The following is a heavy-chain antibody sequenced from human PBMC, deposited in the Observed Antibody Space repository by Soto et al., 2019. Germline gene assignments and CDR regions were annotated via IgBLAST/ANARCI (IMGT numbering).Heavy chain of an antibody. D-gene: IGHD3-9*01. V-gene: IGHV3-33*01. CDR1: GFTFSSYG. CDR3: ARDSTYYDILTGYQWNWFDP. J-gene: IGHJ5*02. CDR2: IWYDGSNK. Sequence: PGGSLRLSCAASGFTFSSYGMHWVRQAPGKGLEWVAVIWYDGSNKYYADSVKGRFTISRDNSKNTLYLQMNSLRAEDTAVYYCARDSTYYDILTGYQWNWFDPWGQGTLVTVSS.